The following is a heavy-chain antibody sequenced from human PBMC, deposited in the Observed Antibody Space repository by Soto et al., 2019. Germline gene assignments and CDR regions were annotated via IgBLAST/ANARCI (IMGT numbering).Heavy chain of an antibody. Sequence: GGSLRLSCAASGFTFSSYGMHWVRQAPGKGLEWVAVISYDGSNKYYADNVKGRFTISRDNSKNTLYLQMNSLRAEDTAVYYCAKKVPCYITMIVVVMGGLYAFDIWGQGTMVTVSS. CDR3: AKKVPCYITMIVVVMGGLYAFDI. V-gene: IGHV3-30*18. CDR2: ISYDGSNK. CDR1: GFTFSSYG. D-gene: IGHD3-22*01. J-gene: IGHJ3*02.